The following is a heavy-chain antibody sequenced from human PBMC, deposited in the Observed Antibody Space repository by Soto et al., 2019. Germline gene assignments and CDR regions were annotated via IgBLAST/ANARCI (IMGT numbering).Heavy chain of an antibody. CDR3: ARQFYGMDV. J-gene: IGHJ6*02. CDR2: TYYRARWYN. V-gene: IGHV6-1*01. CDR1: GESVASNSAA. D-gene: IGHD6-19*01. Sequence: SQTLSLTCAISGESVASNSAAWTWIRQSPSRGLEWLGRTYYRARWYNEYAASVKSRIIINPDTSKNRISLQLSSVTPEDSAVYYCARQFYGMDVWGQGTTVTVS.